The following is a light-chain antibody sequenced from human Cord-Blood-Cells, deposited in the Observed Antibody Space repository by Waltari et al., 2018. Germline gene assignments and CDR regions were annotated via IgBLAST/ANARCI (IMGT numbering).Light chain of an antibody. Sequence: QSALTHPTSVSGSPGQSITISCPGTSRYVGGYHYVCWYQQHPGKAPKLMIYDVSNRPSGVSNRFSGSKSGNTASLTISGLQAEDEADYYCSSYTSSSTYVFGTGTKVTVL. CDR2: DVS. V-gene: IGLV2-14*01. CDR1: SRYVGGYHY. J-gene: IGLJ1*01. CDR3: SSYTSSSTYV.